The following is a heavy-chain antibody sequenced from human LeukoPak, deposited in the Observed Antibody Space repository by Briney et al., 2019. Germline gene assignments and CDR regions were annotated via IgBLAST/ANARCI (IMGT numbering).Heavy chain of an antibody. CDR2: INPNSGGT. D-gene: IGHD6-13*01. V-gene: IGHV1-2*02. Sequence: ASVKVSCKASGYTFTGYYMHWVRQAPGQGLEWMGWINPNSGGTNYAQKFQGRVTMTRDTSISTAYMELSRLRSDDTAVYYCARVDSSSNACDYWGQGTLVTVSS. CDR1: GYTFTGYY. J-gene: IGHJ4*02. CDR3: ARVDSSSNACDY.